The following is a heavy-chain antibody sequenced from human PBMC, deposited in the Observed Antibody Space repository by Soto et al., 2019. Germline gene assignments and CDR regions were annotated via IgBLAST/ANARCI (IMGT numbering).Heavy chain of an antibody. CDR3: AIRKWGSSWGTRWFDT. CDR1: GGSISSYY. V-gene: IGHV4-59*08. CDR2: IYYSGGT. J-gene: IGHJ5*02. Sequence: QVQLQESGPGLVKPSETLSLTCTVSGGSISSYYWSWIRQPPGKGLEWIGYIYYSGGTNYNPSLNIRVAMSVDTSKNQFSLQLSSVTAADTAVYYCAIRKWGSSWGTRWFDTWGQGTLVTVSS. D-gene: IGHD6-13*01.